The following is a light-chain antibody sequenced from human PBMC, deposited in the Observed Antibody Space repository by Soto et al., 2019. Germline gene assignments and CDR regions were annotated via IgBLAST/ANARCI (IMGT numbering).Light chain of an antibody. V-gene: IGLV2-11*01. CDR1: SSDVGGYNY. CDR3: CSYAGSYTYV. J-gene: IGLJ1*01. CDR2: DVS. Sequence: QSVLTQPRSVSGSPGQSVTISCTGTSSDVGGYNYVSWYQQHPGKAPKLMIFDVSKRPSGVPDRFSGSKSANTAPLTISGLQAEDEADYYCCSYAGSYTYVFGTGTKVTVL.